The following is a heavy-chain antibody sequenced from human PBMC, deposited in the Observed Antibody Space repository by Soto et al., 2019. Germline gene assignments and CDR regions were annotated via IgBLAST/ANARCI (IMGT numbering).Heavy chain of an antibody. J-gene: IGHJ4*02. D-gene: IGHD3-16*01. CDR3: ARGESLWE. V-gene: IGHV1-18*01. CDR1: GYSLPSYG. CDR2: ISIHNRNT. Sequence: ASVKVSCKACGYSLPSYGISGVRQAPGQGLEWMGWISIHNRNTYYAEKFQGRVTMTADTSTTTAHLELRSLRSDDTAVYYCARGESLWEWGQGTLVTVSS.